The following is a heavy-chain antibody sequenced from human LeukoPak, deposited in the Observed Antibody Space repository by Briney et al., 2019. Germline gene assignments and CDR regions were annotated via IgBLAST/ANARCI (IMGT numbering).Heavy chain of an antibody. CDR2: ISSSSSTI. CDR1: GFTFRDHY. Sequence: GGSLRLSCAASGFTFRDHYIDWVRQAPGKGLEWVSYISSSSSTIYYADSVKGRFTISRDNAKNPLYLQMNSLRAEDTAVYYCARDLDYYDSSGQIDYWGQGTLVAVSS. V-gene: IGHV3-48*01. D-gene: IGHD3-22*01. J-gene: IGHJ4*02. CDR3: ARDLDYYDSSGQIDY.